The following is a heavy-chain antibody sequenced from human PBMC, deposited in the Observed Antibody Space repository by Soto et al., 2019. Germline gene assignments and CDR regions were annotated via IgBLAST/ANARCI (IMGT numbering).Heavy chain of an antibody. CDR2: IWYDGSNK. CDR1: GFTFSSYG. D-gene: IGHD3-10*01. Sequence: PGGSLRLSCAASGFTFSSYGMHWVRQAPGKGLEWVAVIWYDGSNKYYADSVKGRFTISRDNSKNTLYLQMNSLRAEDTAVYYCARAGWGVRGDIIRDDYYSYEGVWGKGARVTV. J-gene: IGHJ6*03. V-gene: IGHV3-33*01. CDR3: ARAGWGVRGDIIRDDYYSYEGV.